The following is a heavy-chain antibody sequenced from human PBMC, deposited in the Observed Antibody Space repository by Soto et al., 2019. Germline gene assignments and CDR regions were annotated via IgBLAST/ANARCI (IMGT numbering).Heavy chain of an antibody. CDR3: ARGSDYTSSFDY. CDR1: GGSFSGYT. J-gene: IGHJ4*02. V-gene: IGHV4-34*01. Sequence: QVQLQQWGAGLLKPSETLSLTCAVYGGSFSGYTWIWIRQPLGKGLEWIGEINHSGTTNHNPSLKSRVIISVDTSKKQLSLRLTSVTAADTAVYYCARGSDYTSSFDYWGQGTLVTVSS. CDR2: INHSGTT. D-gene: IGHD3-16*01.